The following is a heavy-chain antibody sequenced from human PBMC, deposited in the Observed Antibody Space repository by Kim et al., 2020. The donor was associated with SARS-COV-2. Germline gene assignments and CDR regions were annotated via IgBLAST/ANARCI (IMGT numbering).Heavy chain of an antibody. V-gene: IGHV1-18*04. CDR3: AREGSCMSSGYPCYYYYGMDV. Sequence: ASVKVSCKSSGYTFTSYGISWVRQAPGQGLEWMGWISAYNGNTNYAQKLQGRVTMTTDTSTSTAYMELRSLRSDDTAVYYCAREGSCMSSGYPCYYYYGMDVWGQGTTVTVSS. CDR2: ISAYNGNT. J-gene: IGHJ6*02. D-gene: IGHD3-22*01. CDR1: GYTFTSYG.